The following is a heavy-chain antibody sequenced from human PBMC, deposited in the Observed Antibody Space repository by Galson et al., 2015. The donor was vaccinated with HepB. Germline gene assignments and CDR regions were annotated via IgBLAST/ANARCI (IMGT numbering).Heavy chain of an antibody. V-gene: IGHV3-49*03. Sequence: SLRLSCAASGFTFGDYAMSWFRQAPGKGLEWVGFIRSKAYGGTTEYAASVKGRFTISRDDSKSIAYLQMNSLKTEDTAVYYCTRDCDIVVVPAAPDAFDIWGQGTMVTVSS. J-gene: IGHJ3*02. CDR2: IRSKAYGGTT. D-gene: IGHD2-2*01. CDR1: GFTFGDYA. CDR3: TRDCDIVVVPAAPDAFDI.